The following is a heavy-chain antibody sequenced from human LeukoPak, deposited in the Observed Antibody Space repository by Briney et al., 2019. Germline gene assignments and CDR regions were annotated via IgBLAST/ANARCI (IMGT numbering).Heavy chain of an antibody. CDR2: ISAYNGNT. D-gene: IGHD6-19*01. CDR1: GYAFTSYG. J-gene: IGHJ5*02. Sequence: ASVRVSCKASGYAFTSYGVSWVRQAPGQGLEWMGWISAYNGNTNYAQTLQGRVTMTTDTSTSTAYMDLRSLRSDDTAVYYCARVRRFQWLPRGDWFDPWGQGTLVTVSS. V-gene: IGHV1-18*01. CDR3: ARVRRFQWLPRGDWFDP.